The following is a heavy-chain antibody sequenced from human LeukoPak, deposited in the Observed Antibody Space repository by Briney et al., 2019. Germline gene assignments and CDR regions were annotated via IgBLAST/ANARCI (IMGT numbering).Heavy chain of an antibody. V-gene: IGHV4-34*01. CDR3: ARPHLYSSGWHETQRQYFQH. CDR1: GGSFSGYY. Sequence: SETLSLTCAVYGGSFSGYYWSWIRQPPGKGLEWIGEINHSGSTNYNPSLKSRVTISVDTSKNQFSLKLSSVTAADTAVYYCARPHLYSSGWHETQRQYFQHWGQGTLVTVSS. D-gene: IGHD6-19*01. CDR2: INHSGST. J-gene: IGHJ1*01.